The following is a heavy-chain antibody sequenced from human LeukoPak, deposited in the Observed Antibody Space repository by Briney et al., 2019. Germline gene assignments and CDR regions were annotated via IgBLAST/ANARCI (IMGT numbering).Heavy chain of an antibody. D-gene: IGHD3-3*01. J-gene: IGHJ6*02. CDR2: ISFDGSNK. CDR3: AVFLEWQGATYYGMDV. CDR1: GFIFSHYG. Sequence: GGSLRLSCAASGFIFSHYGMHWVRQAPGKGLEWVAVISFDGSNKYYADSVKGRFTISRDNAKNSLYLQMNSLRDEDTAVYYCAVFLEWQGATYYGMDVWGQGTTVTVSS. V-gene: IGHV3-30*03.